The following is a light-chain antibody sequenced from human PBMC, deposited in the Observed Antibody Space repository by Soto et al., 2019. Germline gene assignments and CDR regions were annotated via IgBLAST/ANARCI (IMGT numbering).Light chain of an antibody. CDR3: QQSYSTPLN. CDR2: AAS. CDR1: QSISSY. Sequence: DIQMTQSPSSLSSSLGDRVTITCLASQSISSYLNWYQQKPGKAPKLLIYAASSLQSGVPSRFSGIGSGTDFTLTISSLQPEDFATYYCQQSYSTPLNCGGGTKGDIK. J-gene: IGKJ4*01. V-gene: IGKV1-39*01.